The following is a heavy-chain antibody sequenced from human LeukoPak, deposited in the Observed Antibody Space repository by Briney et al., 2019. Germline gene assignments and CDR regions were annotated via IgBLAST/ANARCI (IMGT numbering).Heavy chain of an antibody. J-gene: IGHJ2*01. Sequence: GGSLRLSCAASGFTFSSYWMNWVRQAPGKGLEWVANIKQDGSEKNYVHFVKGRFTISRDKAKNSLDLQMNSLRAEDTAMYYCARARGDGYQWYFDLWGRGTLVTVSS. D-gene: IGHD5-24*01. V-gene: IGHV3-7*01. CDR1: GFTFSSYW. CDR2: IKQDGSEK. CDR3: ARARGDGYQWYFDL.